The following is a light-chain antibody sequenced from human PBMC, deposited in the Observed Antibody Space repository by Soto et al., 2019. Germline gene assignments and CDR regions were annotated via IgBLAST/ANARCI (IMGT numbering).Light chain of an antibody. CDR3: QQSNITPYV. CDR2: AAS. J-gene: IGKJ2*01. Sequence: DIQMTQSPSSLSASVGDRVTITCRASQSISSYLNWYQQKPGKAPKLLIYAASSLQSGVPSRFSGSGSGTDFTLTISSLQPEDFATYYCQQSNITPYVFGQGTKLEIK. V-gene: IGKV1-39*01. CDR1: QSISSY.